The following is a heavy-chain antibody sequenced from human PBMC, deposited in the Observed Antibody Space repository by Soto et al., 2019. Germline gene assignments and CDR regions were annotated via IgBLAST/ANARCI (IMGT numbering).Heavy chain of an antibody. CDR2: ISYDGSNK. Sequence: QVQLVESGGGVVQPGRSLRLSCAASGFTFSSYAMHWVRQAPGKGLEWVAVISYDGSNKDYADSVKGRFTISRDNSKNTLYRQMNSLRAEDTVMYYCARDLGCSSSWYRGGHLDYWGQGTLVTVSS. CDR3: ARDLGCSSSWYRGGHLDY. V-gene: IGHV3-30-3*01. J-gene: IGHJ4*02. D-gene: IGHD6-13*01. CDR1: GFTFSSYA.